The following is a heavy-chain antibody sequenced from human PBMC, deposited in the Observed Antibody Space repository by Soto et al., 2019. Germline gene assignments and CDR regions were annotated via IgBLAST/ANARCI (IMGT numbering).Heavy chain of an antibody. J-gene: IGHJ6*02. CDR1: GGSISSSSYY. Sequence: PSETLSLTCTLSGGSISSSSYYWGWIRQPPGNGLEWIGSIYYSGSTYYNTSLKSRVTISVDTSKNQFFPKLSSVTAADTAVFYFAREGGYDILTGYFDYYYYYGMDVWGQGTTVS. V-gene: IGHV4-39*02. CDR2: IYYSGST. D-gene: IGHD3-9*01. CDR3: AREGGYDILTGYFDYYYYYGMDV.